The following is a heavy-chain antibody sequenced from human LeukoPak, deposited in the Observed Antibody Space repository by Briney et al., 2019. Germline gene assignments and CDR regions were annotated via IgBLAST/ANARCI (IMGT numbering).Heavy chain of an antibody. Sequence: ASVKVSCKASGGTFSSYAISWVRQAPGQGLEWMGWISAYNGNTNYAQKLQGRVTMTTDTSTSTAYMELRSLRSDDTAVYYCARDLEDIVVVPAALMGYWGQGTLVTVSS. J-gene: IGHJ4*02. CDR1: GGTFSSYA. V-gene: IGHV1-18*01. D-gene: IGHD2-2*01. CDR2: ISAYNGNT. CDR3: ARDLEDIVVVPAALMGY.